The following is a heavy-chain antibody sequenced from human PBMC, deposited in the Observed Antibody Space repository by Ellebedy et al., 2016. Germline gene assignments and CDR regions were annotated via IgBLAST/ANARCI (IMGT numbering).Heavy chain of an antibody. CDR3: ARGTGHFDY. J-gene: IGHJ4*02. CDR1: GFTFNIAG. V-gene: IGHV3-21*04. D-gene: IGHD1-1*01. Sequence: GGSLRLXXAASGFTFNIAGMTWVRQAPGKGLEWVATIVFSGTATYYSDSVKGRFTISRDNAKNSLYLQLNSLRVEDTAVYFCARGTGHFDYWGQGTLVTVSS. CDR2: IVFSGTAT.